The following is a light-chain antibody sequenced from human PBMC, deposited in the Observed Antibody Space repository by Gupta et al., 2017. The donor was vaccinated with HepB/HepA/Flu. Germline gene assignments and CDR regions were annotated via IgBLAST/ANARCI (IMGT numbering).Light chain of an antibody. Sequence: DIVLTQSPDSLAVSLGERATINCKSSQSVLYSSNNNNYLAWYQQKPGQPPKLLISWASTRESGVPDRFSGSGSGTDFTLTISSLLAEDVAVYYCQQYYSTPLTFGRGTKVEIK. CDR2: WAS. J-gene: IGKJ4*01. CDR1: QSVLYSSNNNNY. CDR3: QQYYSTPLT. V-gene: IGKV4-1*01.